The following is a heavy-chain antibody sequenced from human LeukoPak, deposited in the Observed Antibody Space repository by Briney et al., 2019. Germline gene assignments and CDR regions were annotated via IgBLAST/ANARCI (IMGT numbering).Heavy chain of an antibody. CDR1: GGSISSYY. V-gene: IGHV4-59*08. D-gene: IGHD1-26*01. CDR2: IYYSGST. CDR3: ARGRRGSYSILYDY. J-gene: IGHJ4*02. Sequence: SETLSLTRTVSGGSISSYYWSWIRQPPGKGLEWIGYIYYSGSTNYNPSLKSRVTISVDTSKNQFSLKLSSVTAADTAVYYCARGRRGSYSILYDYWGQGTLVTVSS.